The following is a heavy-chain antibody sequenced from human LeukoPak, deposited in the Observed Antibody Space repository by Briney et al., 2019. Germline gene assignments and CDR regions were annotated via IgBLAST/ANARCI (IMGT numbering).Heavy chain of an antibody. Sequence: SETLSLTCTVSGGSISSFYWSWIRQPPGKGLEWIGYIYYSGSTNYNPSLQSRVTISVDTSKNQFSLKLSSVTAADSAVYYCARRVGGTTFFDHWGQGTLVTVSS. D-gene: IGHD1-26*01. CDR2: IYYSGST. V-gene: IGHV4-59*01. J-gene: IGHJ4*02. CDR3: ARRVGGTTFFDH. CDR1: GGSISSFY.